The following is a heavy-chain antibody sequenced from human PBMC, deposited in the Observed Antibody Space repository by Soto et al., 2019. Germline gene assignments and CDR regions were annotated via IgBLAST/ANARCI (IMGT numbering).Heavy chain of an antibody. Sequence: GGSLRLSCAASGFTFSSYWMSWVRQAPGKGLEWVANIKQDGSQKWYVDSVKGRFTISRDNAKNSLYLQILSLRADDTAVYYCARGDYYDTSGPFSDAFDIWGQGTMVTVSS. V-gene: IGHV3-7*04. CDR2: IKQDGSQK. D-gene: IGHD3-22*01. CDR3: ARGDYYDTSGPFSDAFDI. CDR1: GFTFSSYW. J-gene: IGHJ3*02.